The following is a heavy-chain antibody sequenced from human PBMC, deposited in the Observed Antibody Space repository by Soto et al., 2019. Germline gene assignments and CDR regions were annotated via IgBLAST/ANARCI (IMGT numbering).Heavy chain of an antibody. CDR2: IRDRGST. V-gene: IGHV4-4*02. J-gene: IGHJ5*02. CDR3: AGQWAAGYGAFDP. D-gene: IGHD3-9*01. Sequence: QVKLQESGPGLEKPSGTLSLTCAVSGGSISHNRWWTWVRQAPGKGLEWIGEIRDRGSTNYNLSLKSRATVSIDRSKNQFSLEMRAVTAADTAVYYCAGQWAAGYGAFDPWGQGTLVTVSS. CDR1: GGSISHNRW.